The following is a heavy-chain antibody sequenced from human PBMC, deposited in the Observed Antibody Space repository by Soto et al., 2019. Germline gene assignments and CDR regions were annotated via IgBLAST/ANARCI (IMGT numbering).Heavy chain of an antibody. D-gene: IGHD1-20*01. CDR3: ARGTRALITSFFAY. J-gene: IGHJ4*02. CDR2: VHESEST. Sequence: LQESGPRLVKPSETLSLNCSVSGDAISNYYWSWIRQTPGRGLEWIGCVHESESTDYNPSLRGRVIISLHTSRGQFSLSLRSATAADTATYSCARGTRALITSFFAYWGQGIPVTVSS. CDR1: GDAISNYY. V-gene: IGHV4-59*01.